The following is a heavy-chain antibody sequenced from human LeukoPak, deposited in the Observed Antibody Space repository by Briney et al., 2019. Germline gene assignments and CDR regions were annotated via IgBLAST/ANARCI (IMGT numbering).Heavy chain of an antibody. CDR1: GFTFSSYA. CDR3: AKEVGSIVVVPAAIFENYYYMDV. J-gene: IGHJ6*03. D-gene: IGHD2-2*02. V-gene: IGHV3-23*01. CDR2: ISGSGGST. Sequence: GGSLRLSCAASGFTFSSYAMSWVRQAPGKGLEWVSAISGSGGSTYYADSVKGRFTISRDNSKNTLYLQMNSLRAEDTAVYYCAKEVGSIVVVPAAIFENYYYMDVWGKGTTVTVSS.